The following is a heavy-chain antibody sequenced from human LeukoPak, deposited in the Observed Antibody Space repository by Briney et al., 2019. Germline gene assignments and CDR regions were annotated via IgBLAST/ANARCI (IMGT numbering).Heavy chain of an antibody. J-gene: IGHJ4*02. Sequence: GGSLRLSCAASGFTFSNYAMSWVRQAPGKGLEWVSSISSSSSYIYYADSVKGRFTISRDNAKNSLYLQMNSLRAEDTAVYYCASWHKKTTVTTGGNYWGQGTLVTVSS. CDR3: ASWHKKTTVTTGGNY. V-gene: IGHV3-21*01. CDR2: ISSSSSYI. CDR1: GFTFSNYA. D-gene: IGHD4-17*01.